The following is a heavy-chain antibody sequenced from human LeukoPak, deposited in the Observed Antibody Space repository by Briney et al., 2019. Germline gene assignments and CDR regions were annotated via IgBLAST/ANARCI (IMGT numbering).Heavy chain of an antibody. CDR1: GFTFSTYT. Sequence: KPGGSLRLSCAASGFTFSTYTMHWVRQAPGKGLEWVSSISNDNIYIYYADSVKGRFTISRDNAKNSLYLQLNTLRVEDAAVYYCAKDPSLGGNTWDSLGQGTLVAVSP. CDR3: AKDPSLGGNTWDS. J-gene: IGHJ4*02. D-gene: IGHD3-16*01. V-gene: IGHV3-21*01. CDR2: ISNDNIYI.